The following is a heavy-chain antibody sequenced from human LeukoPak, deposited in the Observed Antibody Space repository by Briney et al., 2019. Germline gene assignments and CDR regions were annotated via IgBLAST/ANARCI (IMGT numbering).Heavy chain of an antibody. CDR3: ARGAIDSSSWYEVTELDY. V-gene: IGHV1-2*02. J-gene: IGHJ4*02. D-gene: IGHD6-13*01. CDR1: GYTFTSYY. Sequence: ASVKVSCKASGYTFTSYYIHWVRQAPGQGLEWMGWINPNSGGTNYAQKFQGRVTMTRDTSISTAYMELSRLRSDDTAVYYCARGAIDSSSWYEVTELDYWGQGTLVTVSS. CDR2: INPNSGGT.